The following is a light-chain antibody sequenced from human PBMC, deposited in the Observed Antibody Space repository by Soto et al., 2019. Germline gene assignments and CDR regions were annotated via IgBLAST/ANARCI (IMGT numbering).Light chain of an antibody. V-gene: IGKV3-15*01. J-gene: IGKJ2*01. CDR2: AAS. CDR3: QQSYSTPYT. Sequence: EIVMTQSPATLSLSLGERATLSCRASQSISRNLAWYHQRPGQAPRLLIYAASTRATGIPARFSGSGSGTDFTLTISGMQSEDFATYHCQQSYSTPYTFGQGTKLEIK. CDR1: QSISRN.